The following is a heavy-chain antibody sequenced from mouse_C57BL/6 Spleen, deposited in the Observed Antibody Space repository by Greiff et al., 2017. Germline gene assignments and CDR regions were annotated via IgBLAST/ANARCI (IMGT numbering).Heavy chain of an antibody. CDR1: GYTFTSYW. CDR3: ARELRDWYFEV. V-gene: IGHV1-50*01. CDR2: IDPSDSYT. Sequence: QVQLQQPGAELVKPGASVKLSCKASGYTFTSYWMQWVKQRPGQGLEWIGEIDPSDSYTNYNQKFQGKATLTVDTSSSTAYMQLSSLTSEDSAVYYCARELRDWYFEVWGTGTTVTVSS. J-gene: IGHJ1*03. D-gene: IGHD1-1*01.